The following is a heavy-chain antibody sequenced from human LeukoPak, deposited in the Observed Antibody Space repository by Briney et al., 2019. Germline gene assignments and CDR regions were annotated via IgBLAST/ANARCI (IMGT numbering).Heavy chain of an antibody. J-gene: IGHJ4*02. Sequence: ASVKVSCKASGYTFTSYGISWVRQAPGQGLEWMGIINPSGGSTSYAQKFQGRVTMTRDTSTSTVYMELSSLRSEDTAVYYCARDFDGYSISPYFDYWGQGTLVTVSS. CDR3: ARDFDGYSISPYFDY. CDR1: GYTFTSYG. CDR2: INPSGGST. D-gene: IGHD5-24*01. V-gene: IGHV1-46*01.